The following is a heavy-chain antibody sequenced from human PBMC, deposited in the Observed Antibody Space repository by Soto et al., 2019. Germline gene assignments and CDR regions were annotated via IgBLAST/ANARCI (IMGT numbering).Heavy chain of an antibody. CDR2: NSAYNGNT. CDR1: GYTFTSYG. CDR3: SSDCFAVDY. Sequence: QVQLVQSGAEVKKPGASVKVSCKASGYTFTSYGISWVRQAPGQGLEWMGWNSAYNGNTNYAQKLQGRVTITTATSTSTPYIELTSLRSDDTAVYYFSSDCFAVDYWRHGTLVTLSS. D-gene: IGHD2-2*01. J-gene: IGHJ4*01. V-gene: IGHV1-18*01.